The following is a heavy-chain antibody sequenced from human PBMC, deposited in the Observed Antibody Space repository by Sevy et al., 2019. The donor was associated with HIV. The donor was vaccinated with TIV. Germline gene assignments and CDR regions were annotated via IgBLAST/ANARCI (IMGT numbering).Heavy chain of an antibody. CDR2: ISYDGSNK. Sequence: GGSLRLSCAASGFTFSSYGMHWVRQAPGKGLEWVAVISYDGSNKYHADSVKGRFTISRDNSKNTLYLQMNSLRAEDTAVYYCAKGRVLLWFGELVSDFDYWGQGTLVTVSS. V-gene: IGHV3-30*18. CDR3: AKGRVLLWFGELVSDFDY. D-gene: IGHD3-10*01. CDR1: GFTFSSYG. J-gene: IGHJ4*02.